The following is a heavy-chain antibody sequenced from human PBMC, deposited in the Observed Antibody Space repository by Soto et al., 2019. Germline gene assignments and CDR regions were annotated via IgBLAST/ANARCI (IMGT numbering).Heavy chain of an antibody. V-gene: IGHV3-13*01. J-gene: IGHJ3*02. Sequence: EVQLVESGGGLVQPGGSLRLSCAGSGFTFSSYDMHWVRQATGKGLEWVSAIGTAGDTYYPGSVKGRFTISRENAKNSLYLQMNSLRAGDTAVYYCARAQGTRRDSSGYSNDAFDIWGQGTMVTVSS. CDR1: GFTFSSYD. CDR3: ARAQGTRRDSSGYSNDAFDI. CDR2: IGTAGDT. D-gene: IGHD3-22*01.